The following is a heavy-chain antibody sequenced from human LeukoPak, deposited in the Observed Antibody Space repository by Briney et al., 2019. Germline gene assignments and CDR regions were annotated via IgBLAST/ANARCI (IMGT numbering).Heavy chain of an antibody. CDR1: GDSISTTNYY. CDR3: ARVPIPHIVVVPAACFDY. Sequence: SETLSLTCAVSGDSISTTNYYWSWIRQPPGKGLEWIGEINHSGSTNYNPSLKSRVTISVDTSKNQFSLKLSSVTAADTAVYYCARVPIPHIVVVPAACFDYWGQGTLVTVSS. V-gene: IGHV4-34*01. D-gene: IGHD2-2*01. CDR2: INHSGST. J-gene: IGHJ4*02.